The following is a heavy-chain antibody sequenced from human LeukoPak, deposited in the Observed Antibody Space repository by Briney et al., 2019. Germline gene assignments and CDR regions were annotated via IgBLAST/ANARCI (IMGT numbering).Heavy chain of an antibody. CDR3: VSFYETY. CDR1: GNYW. CDR2: INSDGSWT. D-gene: IGHD2/OR15-2a*01. V-gene: IGHV3-74*01. J-gene: IGHJ4*02. Sequence: GGSLRLSCAASGNYWMHWVRQVPGKGLVWVSHINSDGSWTSYADSVKGRFTISKDNAKNTVYLQMNSLRAEDTAVYYCVSFYETYWGRGTLVTAS.